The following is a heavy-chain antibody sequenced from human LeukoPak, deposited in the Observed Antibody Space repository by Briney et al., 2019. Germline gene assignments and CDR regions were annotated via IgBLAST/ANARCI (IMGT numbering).Heavy chain of an antibody. D-gene: IGHD5-12*01. CDR3: ARVVYSGYDFRGAMDV. CDR1: GGSISSYY. V-gene: IGHV4-59*01. J-gene: IGHJ6*03. CDR2: IYYTGST. Sequence: PSETLSLTCTISGGSISSYYWSWIRRPPGKGLERIGYIYYTGSTNHNPSLKSRVTISVDTSKNQFSLKLSSVTAADTAVYYCARVVYSGYDFRGAMDVWGKGTTVTVSS.